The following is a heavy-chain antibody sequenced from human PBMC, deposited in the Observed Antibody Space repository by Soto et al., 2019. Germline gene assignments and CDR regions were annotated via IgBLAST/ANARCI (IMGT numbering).Heavy chain of an antibody. Sequence: SETLSLTCTVSGGSISSYYWSWIRQPPGKGLEWIGYIYYSGSTNYNPSLKSRVTISVDTSKNQFSLKLSSVTAADTAVYYCARDNGDYVWGSYRYPWFDPWGQGTLVTVS. D-gene: IGHD3-16*02. CDR1: GGSISSYY. J-gene: IGHJ5*02. CDR2: IYYSGST. CDR3: ARDNGDYVWGSYRYPWFDP. V-gene: IGHV4-59*01.